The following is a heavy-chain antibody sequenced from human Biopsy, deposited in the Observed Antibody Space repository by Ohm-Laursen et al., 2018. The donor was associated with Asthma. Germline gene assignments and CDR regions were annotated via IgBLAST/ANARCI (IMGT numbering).Heavy chain of an antibody. Sequence: LRLSCAASGFTFSSYGMHWVRQAPGKGLEWVAVISYDGSNKYYADSVKGRFTISRDNSKNTLYLQMNSLRAEDTAVYYCASQSSGPDFWSGYYYFDYWGQGTWSPSPQ. D-gene: IGHD3-3*01. CDR1: GFTFSSYG. V-gene: IGHV3-30*03. J-gene: IGHJ4*02. CDR2: ISYDGSNK. CDR3: ASQSSGPDFWSGYYYFDY.